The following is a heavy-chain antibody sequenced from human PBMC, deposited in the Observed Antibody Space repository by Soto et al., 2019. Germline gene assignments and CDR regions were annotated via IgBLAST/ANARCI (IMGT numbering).Heavy chain of an antibody. Sequence: EVQLVESGGGLVQPGRSLRLSCVASGFMFDHYAMHWARQAPGKGLEWVSGISWNGGTIGYADSVKGRFTISRDNAKNSVYLEMNSLGAEDTVLYYCAKGSCSCGRCSYYFDYWGQGTQVTVSS. CDR2: ISWNGGTI. CDR1: GFMFDHYA. V-gene: IGHV3-9*01. CDR3: AKGSCSCGRCSYYFDY. D-gene: IGHD2-15*01. J-gene: IGHJ4*02.